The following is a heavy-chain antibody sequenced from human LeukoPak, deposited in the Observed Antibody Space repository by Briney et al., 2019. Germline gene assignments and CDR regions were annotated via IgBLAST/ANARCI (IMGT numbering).Heavy chain of an antibody. J-gene: IGHJ5*02. CDR3: ARDADIVVVPAAPNWFDP. CDR2: INPKSGGT. D-gene: IGHD2-2*01. CDR1: GYTFTGYY. Sequence: ASVKVSCKASGYTFTGYYMHWLRQAPGQGLEWMAWINPKSGGTNYAQKFQGRVTTTRDTSISTAYMELSRLRSDDTAVYYCARDADIVVVPAAPNWFDPWGQGTLVTVSS. V-gene: IGHV1-2*02.